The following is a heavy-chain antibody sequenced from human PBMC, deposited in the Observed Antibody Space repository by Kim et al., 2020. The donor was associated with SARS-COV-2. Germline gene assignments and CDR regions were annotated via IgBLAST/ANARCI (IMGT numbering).Heavy chain of an antibody. D-gene: IGHD6-19*01. CDR1: GFTFDDYT. J-gene: IGHJ4*02. CDR3: AKDGAGAVAGTPLFDY. V-gene: IGHV3-43*01. CDR2: ISWDGGST. Sequence: GGSLRLSCAASGFTFDDYTMHWVRQAPGKGLEWVSLISWDGGSTYYADSVKGRFTISRDNSKNSLYLQMNSLRTEDTALYYCAKDGAGAVAGTPLFDYWGQGTLVTVSS.